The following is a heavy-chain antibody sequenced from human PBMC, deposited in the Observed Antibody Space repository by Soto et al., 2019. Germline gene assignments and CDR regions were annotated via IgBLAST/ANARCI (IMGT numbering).Heavy chain of an antibody. J-gene: IGHJ4*02. CDR2: IYHSGST. CDR1: GGSISSGGYS. V-gene: IGHV4-30-2*01. D-gene: IGHD5-12*01. Sequence: SETLSLTCAVSGGSISSGGYSWSWIRQPPGKGLEWIGYIYHSGSTYYNPSLKSRVTISVDRSKNQFSLKLSSVTAADTAVYYCARAVGIVAPEAGRWLQRHYFDYWGQGTLVTVSS. CDR3: ARAVGIVAPEAGRWLQRHYFDY.